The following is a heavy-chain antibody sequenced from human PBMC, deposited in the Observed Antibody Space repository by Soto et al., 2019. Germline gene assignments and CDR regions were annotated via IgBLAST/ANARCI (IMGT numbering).Heavy chain of an antibody. CDR2: IIPIFGTA. J-gene: IGHJ5*02. CDR3: ARAYLGYCSGGSCYFHWFDP. V-gene: IGHV1-69*13. Sequence: GASVKVSCKASGGTFSSYAISWVRQAPGQGLEWIGGIIPIFGTANYAQKFQGRVTITADESTSTAYMELSSLRSEDTAVYYCARAYLGYCSGGSCYFHWFDPWGQGTLVTVSS. D-gene: IGHD2-15*01. CDR1: GGTFSSYA.